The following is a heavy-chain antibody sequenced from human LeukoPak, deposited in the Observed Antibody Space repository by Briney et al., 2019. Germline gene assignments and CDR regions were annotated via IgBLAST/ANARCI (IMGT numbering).Heavy chain of an antibody. CDR1: GYTFTVYH. CDR2: INPNSGGT. J-gene: IGHJ5*02. V-gene: IGHV1-2*02. CDR3: AITPGGSWHLWFDA. Sequence: ASVKVSCKASGYTFTVYHIHWVRQAPGQGLEWMGWINPNSGGTNYAQKFQGRVTMTRDTSISAVYMEVSRLTSDDTAMYYCAITPGGSWHLWFDAWGRGTLVTISS. D-gene: IGHD6-19*01.